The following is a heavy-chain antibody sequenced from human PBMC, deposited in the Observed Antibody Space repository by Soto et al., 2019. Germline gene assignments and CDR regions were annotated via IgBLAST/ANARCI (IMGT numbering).Heavy chain of an antibody. D-gene: IGHD1-1*01. Sequence: GASVKVSCKASGYTFTSYYMHWVRQAPGQGLEWMGIINPSGGSTSYAQKFQGRVTMTRDTSTSTVYMELRSLRSDDTAVYYCARVAHENWNDGDSWYYYYMDVWGKGTTVTVSS. J-gene: IGHJ6*03. CDR3: ARVAHENWNDGDSWYYYYMDV. CDR2: INPSGGST. CDR1: GYTFTSYY. V-gene: IGHV1-46*01.